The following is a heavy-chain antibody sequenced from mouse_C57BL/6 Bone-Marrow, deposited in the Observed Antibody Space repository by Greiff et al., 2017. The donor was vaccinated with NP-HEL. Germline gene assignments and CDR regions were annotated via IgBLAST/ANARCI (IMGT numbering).Heavy chain of an antibody. CDR2: IYPGDGDT. CDR3: ARGDWDEGEAMDY. D-gene: IGHD4-1*01. V-gene: IGHV1-80*01. CDR1: GYAFSSYW. Sequence: VQLQQSGAELVKPGASVKISCKASGYAFSSYWMNWVKQRPGKGLEWIGQIYPGDGDTNYNGKFKGKATLTADKSSSTAYMQLSSLTSEDSAVYFCARGDWDEGEAMDYWGQGTSVTVSS. J-gene: IGHJ4*01.